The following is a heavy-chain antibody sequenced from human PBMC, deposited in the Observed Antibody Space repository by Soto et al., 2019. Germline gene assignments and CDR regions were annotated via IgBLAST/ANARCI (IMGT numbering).Heavy chain of an antibody. D-gene: IGHD3-22*01. V-gene: IGHV2-5*02. CDR2: IYWDDDK. Sequence: QITLKESGPTLVKPTQTLTLTCTFSGFSLGTSGMGMSWIRQPPGKALEWLALIYWDDDKRYSPSLKNRLTITNDTSKNQVVLTLNNVDPVDTATYYCAHSLYHYDNSCHYAYWYFDHWGRGTLVTVSS. J-gene: IGHJ2*01. CDR1: GFSLGTSGMG. CDR3: AHSLYHYDNSCHYAYWYFDH.